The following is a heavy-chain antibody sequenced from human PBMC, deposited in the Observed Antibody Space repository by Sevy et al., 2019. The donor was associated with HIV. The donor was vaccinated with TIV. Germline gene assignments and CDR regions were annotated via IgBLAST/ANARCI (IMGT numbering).Heavy chain of an antibody. CDR1: GFTFSSYG. V-gene: IGHV3-30*02. J-gene: IGHJ4*02. CDR2: IRYDGSNK. Sequence: GGSLRLSCAASGFTFSSYGMHWVRQAPGKGLEWVAFIRYDGSNKYYADSVKGRFTISGDNSKNTLYLQMNSLRAEDTAVYYCAKDRSSVVVPAAMEDYWGQGTLVTVSS. CDR3: AKDRSSVVVPAAMEDY. D-gene: IGHD2-2*01.